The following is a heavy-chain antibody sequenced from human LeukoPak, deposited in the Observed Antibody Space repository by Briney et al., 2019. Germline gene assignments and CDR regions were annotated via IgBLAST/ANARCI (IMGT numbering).Heavy chain of an antibody. J-gene: IGHJ6*03. CDR3: ARDLNGVSGFGELGYYYYMDV. D-gene: IGHD3-10*01. CDR2: IIPIFGTA. CDR1: GYTFTSYG. V-gene: IGHV1-69*05. Sequence: SVKVSCKASGYTFTSYGISWVRQAPGQGLEWMGGIIPIFGTANYAQKFQGRVTITTDESTSTAYMELSSLRSEDTAVYYCARDLNGVSGFGELGYYYYMDVWGKGTTVTVSS.